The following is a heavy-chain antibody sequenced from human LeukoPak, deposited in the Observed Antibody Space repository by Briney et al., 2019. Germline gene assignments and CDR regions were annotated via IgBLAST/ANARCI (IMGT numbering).Heavy chain of an antibody. D-gene: IGHD6-19*01. V-gene: IGHV3-33*08. CDR2: IWYDGSQK. CDR3: AGAYSAGWFSY. CDR1: GFTFNNYA. J-gene: IGHJ4*02. Sequence: GGSLRLSCPASGFTFNNYAMHWIRQAPGKGLEWVAVIWYDGSQKHYADSVNGRFTISRDDSKNTLFLQMSGLRDDDTAMYYCAGAYSAGWFSYWGQGTPVIVSS.